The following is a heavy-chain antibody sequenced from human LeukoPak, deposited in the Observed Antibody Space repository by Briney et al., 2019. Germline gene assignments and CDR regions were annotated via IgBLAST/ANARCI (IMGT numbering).Heavy chain of an antibody. V-gene: IGHV5-51*01. CDR3: ARHPPPSHFDSSGYYFPFDY. CDR1: GYRFSTYW. CDR2: IYPGDSDT. J-gene: IGHJ4*02. D-gene: IGHD3-22*01. Sequence: GASLNISCNCSGYRFSTYWICWVRQMPGKVLECMGIIYPGDSDTRYSPSFQGQVSISADKSITTAYLQWSNMKASDTAMYYCARHPPPSHFDSSGYYFPFDYWGQGTLVTVSS.